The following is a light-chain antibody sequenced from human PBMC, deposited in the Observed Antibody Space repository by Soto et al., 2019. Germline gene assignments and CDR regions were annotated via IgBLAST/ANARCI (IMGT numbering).Light chain of an antibody. J-gene: IGKJ3*01. V-gene: IGKV1-39*01. CDR3: QQSYTTLFT. CDR1: QSISNY. CDR2: AAS. Sequence: DIQMTQSPSSLSASVGDRVTITCPASQSISNYLNWYQQKPGKAPKLLIYAASSLQSGVPSRFSGSGSGTDFTLTISSLQPEDFATYSCQQSYTTLFTFGPGTNVDI.